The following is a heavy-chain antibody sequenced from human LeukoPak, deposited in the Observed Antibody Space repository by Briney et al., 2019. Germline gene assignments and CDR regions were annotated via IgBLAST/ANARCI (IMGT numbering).Heavy chain of an antibody. CDR1: GGSFSGYY. CDR3: ARALSYYYGSGSYPSGCDY. CDR2: INHSGST. V-gene: IGHV4-34*01. Sequence: SETLSLTCAVYGGSFSGYYWSWIRQPPGKGLEWIGEINHSGSTNYNPSLKSRVTISVDTSKNQFSLKLSSVTAADTAVYYCARALSYYYGSGSYPSGCDYWGQGTLVTVSS. J-gene: IGHJ4*02. D-gene: IGHD3-10*01.